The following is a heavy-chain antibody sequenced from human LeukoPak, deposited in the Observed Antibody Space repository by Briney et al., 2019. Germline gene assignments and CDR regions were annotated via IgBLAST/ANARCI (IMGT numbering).Heavy chain of an antibody. J-gene: IGHJ4*02. CDR3: ARGYSSSWKILFDY. Sequence: ASVKVSCKASGYTFTSYAMNWVRQAPGQGLEWMGWINTNTGNPTYAQGFTGRFVFSLDTSVSTAYLQISSLKAEDTAVYYCARGYSSSWKILFDYWGQGTLVTVSS. V-gene: IGHV7-4-1*02. D-gene: IGHD6-13*01. CDR1: GYTFTSYA. CDR2: INTNTGNP.